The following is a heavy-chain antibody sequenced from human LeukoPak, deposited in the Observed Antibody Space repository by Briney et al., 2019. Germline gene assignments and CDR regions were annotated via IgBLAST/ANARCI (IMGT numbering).Heavy chain of an antibody. J-gene: IGHJ4*02. V-gene: IGHV3-66*01. CDR3: ARDHNPASFDY. D-gene: IGHD1-14*01. Sequence: GGSLRLSCAASGFTVSSNYMSWVRQAPGKGLEWASIIYSDAGTFYADSVKGRFTISRDNAKNSLYLQMNSLRAEDTAVYYCARDHNPASFDYWGQGTLVTVSS. CDR1: GFTVSSNY. CDR2: IYSDAGT.